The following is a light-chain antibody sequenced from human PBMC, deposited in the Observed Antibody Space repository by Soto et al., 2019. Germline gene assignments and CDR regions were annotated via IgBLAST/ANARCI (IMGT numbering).Light chain of an antibody. Sequence: AIQMTQSPSSLSASVGDRVTITCRASQGIGNDLGWYQQKPGKAPKLLIYAASNLQSGVPSRFSGSGSGTDFTLTISSLQAEDFATYYCLQDYNSPYTFGQGTKVDIK. CDR1: QGIGND. J-gene: IGKJ2*01. CDR2: AAS. V-gene: IGKV1-6*01. CDR3: LQDYNSPYT.